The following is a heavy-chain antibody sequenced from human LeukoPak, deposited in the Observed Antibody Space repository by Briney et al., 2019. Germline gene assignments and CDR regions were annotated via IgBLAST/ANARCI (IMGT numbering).Heavy chain of an antibody. J-gene: IGHJ4*02. CDR2: IKSKTDGGTT. Sequence: GGSLRLSCAASGFTFSNAWMSWVRQAPGKGLEWVGRIKSKTDGGTTDYAAPVKGRFTISRDDSKNTLYLQMNSLKTEDTAVYYCTTASTGGYDILTGPVPDYWGQGTLVTVSS. CDR3: TTASTGGYDILTGPVPDY. D-gene: IGHD3-9*01. V-gene: IGHV3-15*01. CDR1: GFTFSNAW.